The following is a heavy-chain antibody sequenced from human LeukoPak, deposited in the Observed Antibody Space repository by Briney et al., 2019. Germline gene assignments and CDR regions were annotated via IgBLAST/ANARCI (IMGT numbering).Heavy chain of an antibody. J-gene: IGHJ4*02. CDR1: GYTFTSYG. D-gene: IGHD3-22*01. V-gene: IGHV1-18*01. CDR2: ISAYNHNT. Sequence: ASVTVSCKASGYTFTSYGFSWVRQAPGQGLEWMGWISAYNHNTKYAQKLQGRVTMTTDTSTTTAYMELRSLRSDDTAVYYCARSDYYDTNGYFYWGKGTLVTVSS. CDR3: ARSDYYDTNGYFY.